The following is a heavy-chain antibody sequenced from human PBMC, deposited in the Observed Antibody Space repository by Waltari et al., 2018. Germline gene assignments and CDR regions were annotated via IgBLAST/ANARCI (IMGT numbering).Heavy chain of an antibody. V-gene: IGHV3-48*02. CDR1: GFKKRGFS. Sequence: LESGGGLTEPGASLRLSCEAAGFKKRGFSMDWVRQAPGKGPEWVSFIGRSVSPIYYSDSVTGRFTISRDNAKNVVHLQMNNLRHEDTAVYYCARGYWENSFDLWGPGTTVTVSS. CDR2: IGRSVSPI. D-gene: IGHD2-21*01. J-gene: IGHJ3*01. CDR3: ARGYWENSFDL.